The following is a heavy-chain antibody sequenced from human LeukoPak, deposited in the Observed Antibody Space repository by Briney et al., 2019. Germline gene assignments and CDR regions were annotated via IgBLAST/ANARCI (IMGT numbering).Heavy chain of an antibody. D-gene: IGHD6-13*01. J-gene: IGHJ2*01. CDR3: ASTYSSSWYNWYFDL. CDR2: FYTSGTT. CDR1: GDSISTYY. V-gene: IGHV4-4*07. Sequence: SETLSLTCADPGDSISTYYWNWIRQRAGKGLGWIGRFYTSGTTNYNPSLKSRVTMSLDTSKNQFSLKLSSVTAEDTAVYYCASTYSSSWYNWYFDLWGRGSLVTVSS.